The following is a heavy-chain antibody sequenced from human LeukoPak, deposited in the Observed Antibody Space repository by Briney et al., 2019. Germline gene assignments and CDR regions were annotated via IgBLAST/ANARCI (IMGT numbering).Heavy chain of an antibody. J-gene: IGHJ4*02. CDR3: ANGGWELLLIFSY. D-gene: IGHD1-26*01. CDR2: ISYDGSNK. CDR1: GFTFSSYS. V-gene: IGHV3-30*18. Sequence: GGSLRLSCAASGFTFSSYSMHWVRQAPGKGLEWVAVISYDGSNKYYADSVKGRFTISRDNSKNTLYLQMNSLRAEDTAVYYCANGGWELLLIFSYWGQGTLVTVSS.